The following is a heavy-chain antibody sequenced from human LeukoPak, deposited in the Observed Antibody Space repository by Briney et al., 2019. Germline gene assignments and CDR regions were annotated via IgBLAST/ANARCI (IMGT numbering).Heavy chain of an antibody. CDR1: GGSISSGGYY. Sequence: SETLSLTCTVSGGSISSGGYYWSWIRQPPGKGLEWIGYIYHSGSTNYNPSLKSRVTISVDRSKNQFSLKLSSVTAADTAVYYCARDVGLVVPARNNWFDPWGQGTLVTVSS. CDR3: ARDVGLVVPARNNWFDP. V-gene: IGHV4-30-2*01. CDR2: IYHSGST. J-gene: IGHJ5*02. D-gene: IGHD2-2*01.